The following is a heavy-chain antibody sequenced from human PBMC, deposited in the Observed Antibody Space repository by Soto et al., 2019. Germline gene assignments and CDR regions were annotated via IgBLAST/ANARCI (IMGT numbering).Heavy chain of an antibody. D-gene: IGHD5-12*01. CDR3: ARDVYTGYDRYYYYYMDV. Sequence: EVQLVESGGGLVRPGGSLRLSCAASGFTFSSYSINWVRQAPGKGLEWVSSIGRVSSHIYYADSVKGRFTVSRDNAKNSLYLQMNNLRVEDTAVYYCARDVYTGYDRYYYYYMDVWGKGTTVTVSS. V-gene: IGHV3-21*01. J-gene: IGHJ6*03. CDR1: GFTFSSYS. CDR2: IGRVSSHI.